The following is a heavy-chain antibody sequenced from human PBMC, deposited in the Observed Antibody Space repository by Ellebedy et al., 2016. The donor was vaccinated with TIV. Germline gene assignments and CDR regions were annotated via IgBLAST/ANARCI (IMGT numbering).Heavy chain of an antibody. V-gene: IGHV3-23*01. J-gene: IGHJ3*02. D-gene: IGHD6-13*01. Sequence: GESLKISCAASGFTFSSYAMSWVRQAPGKGLEWVSAISGSGGSTYYADSVKGRFTISRDNSKNTLYLQMNSLRAEDTAVYYCAKDLRAAASTDDAFDIWGQGTMVTVSS. CDR3: AKDLRAAASTDDAFDI. CDR1: GFTFSSYA. CDR2: ISGSGGST.